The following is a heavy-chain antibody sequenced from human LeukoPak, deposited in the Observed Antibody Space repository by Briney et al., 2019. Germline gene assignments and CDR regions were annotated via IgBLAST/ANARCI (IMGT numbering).Heavy chain of an antibody. J-gene: IGHJ4*02. CDR3: ARDFTSGLYPFDY. V-gene: IGHV3-48*01. D-gene: IGHD2-8*01. CDR1: GFTFSSYS. Sequence: GWSLRLSCATSGFTFSSYSFDWVRQAPGKGLEWVSYIDRRSETMYYARSVRGRFTISRDNAKNSLYLQMDSLGVEDTAVYYCARDFTSGLYPFDYWGPGTLVTVSS. CDR2: IDRRSETM.